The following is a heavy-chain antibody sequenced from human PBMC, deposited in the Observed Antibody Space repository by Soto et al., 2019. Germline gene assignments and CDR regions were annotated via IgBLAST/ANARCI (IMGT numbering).Heavy chain of an antibody. V-gene: IGHV1-8*01. CDR3: ARGIKYGAYSRWFDP. CDR1: GYTFTSYD. D-gene: IGHD4-17*01. Sequence: QVQLVQSGAEVKKPGASVKVSCKASGYTFTSYDSNWVRQATGQGLEYLGWMNPNSGNTAYVQKFQGRVTMTWDTSITTAYVELSSLRSEDTTVYFCARGIKYGAYSRWFDPWGQGTLVTVSS. J-gene: IGHJ5*02. CDR2: MNPNSGNT.